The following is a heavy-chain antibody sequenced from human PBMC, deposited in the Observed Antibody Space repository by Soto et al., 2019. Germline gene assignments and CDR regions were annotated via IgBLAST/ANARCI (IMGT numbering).Heavy chain of an antibody. D-gene: IGHD2-15*01. J-gene: IGHJ4*02. CDR3: AREGGGYCSGGSCQVDY. Sequence: PSETLSLTCAVSGGSISSSDYSWSWIRQPPGKDLEWIGYIYHSGSTYYNPSLKSRVTISVDRSKNQFSLKLSSVTAADTAVYYCAREGGGYCSGGSCQVDYWGQGTLVTVSS. CDR1: GGSISSSDYS. CDR2: IYHSGST. V-gene: IGHV4-30-2*01.